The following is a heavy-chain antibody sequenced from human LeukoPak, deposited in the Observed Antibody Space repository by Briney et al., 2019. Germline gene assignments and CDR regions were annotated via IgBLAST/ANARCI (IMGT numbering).Heavy chain of an antibody. J-gene: IGHJ4*02. CDR3: ARDNYDSSGYYFD. CDR1: GFTFSSYE. V-gene: IGHV3-48*03. CDR2: ISSSGSTM. D-gene: IGHD3-22*01. Sequence: GGSLRLSCAASGFTFSSYEMNWVRQAPGKGLEWVSYISSSGSTMYYADSVKGRFTISRDNAKNSLYLQMNSLRAEDTAVYYCARDNYDSSGYYFDWGQGTLVTVSS.